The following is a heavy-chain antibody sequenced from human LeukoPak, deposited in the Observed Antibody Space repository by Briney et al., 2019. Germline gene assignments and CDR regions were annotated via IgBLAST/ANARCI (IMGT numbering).Heavy chain of an antibody. V-gene: IGHV4-39*01. CDR2: IYYSGST. CDR3: ARRGYNYGQGWFDS. J-gene: IGHJ5*01. Sequence: SETLSLTCTVSGGSISSNGYYWGWIRQPPGKGLEWIASIYYSGSTYYNPSLKSRVSLSEDTPKNQFSLKLSSMTTADTAIYYCARRGYNYGQGWFDSWGQGTLVTVSS. CDR1: GGSISSNGYY. D-gene: IGHD5-12*01.